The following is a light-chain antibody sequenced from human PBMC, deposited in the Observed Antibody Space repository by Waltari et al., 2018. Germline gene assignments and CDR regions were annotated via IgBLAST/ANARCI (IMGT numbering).Light chain of an antibody. V-gene: IGLV2-11*01. CDR1: SSDVGGYTS. CDR3: CSYAGSYVV. J-gene: IGLJ2*01. Sequence: QSALTQPRSVSGSPGQSVTISCTGTSSDVGGYTSVSWYHQHPGKAPKLRIYDVSTPPSGVPDRFSGSKSGNTASLTISGLQAEDEADYYCCSYAGSYVVFGGGTKLTVL. CDR2: DVS.